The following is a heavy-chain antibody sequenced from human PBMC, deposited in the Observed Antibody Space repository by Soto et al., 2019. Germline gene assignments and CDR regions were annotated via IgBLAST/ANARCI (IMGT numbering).Heavy chain of an antibody. CDR2: VYLTGVT. V-gene: IGHV4-30-2*06. J-gene: IGHJ6*02. CDR3: ARGHYGGHAMDV. Sequence: QLQLQESGSGLVNRSQTLSLTCAVSGDSISSGGYAWTWIRQSPGKGLEWIGYVYLTGVTYYNPPLKSRVTRSVDKSKSQFSLMLSSVTAADTAVYYCARGHYGGHAMDVWGQGTTVIVSS. D-gene: IGHD4-17*01. CDR1: GDSISSGGYA.